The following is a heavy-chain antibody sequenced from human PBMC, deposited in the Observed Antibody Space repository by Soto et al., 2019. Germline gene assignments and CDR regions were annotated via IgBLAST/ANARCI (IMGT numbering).Heavy chain of an antibody. CDR1: GFTFSSYA. CDR2: ISGSGGST. D-gene: IGHD3-3*01. J-gene: IGHJ6*03. CDR3: AKDLTALRFLEWLPHYYYYYMDV. Sequence: GGSLRLSCAASGFTFSSYAMSWVRQAPGKGLEWVSAISGSGGSTYYADSVKGRFTISRDNSKNTLYLQMNSLRAEDTAVYYCAKDLTALRFLEWLPHYYYYYMDVWGKGTTVTVSS. V-gene: IGHV3-23*01.